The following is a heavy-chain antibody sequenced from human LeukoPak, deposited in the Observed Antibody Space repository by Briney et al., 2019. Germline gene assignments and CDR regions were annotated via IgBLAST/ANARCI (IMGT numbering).Heavy chain of an antibody. V-gene: IGHV3-7*01. D-gene: IGHD3-22*01. CDR2: IKQDGSEK. CDR1: GFTFSSYW. CDR3: ARDTYYYDSSGYYYFDY. J-gene: IGHJ4*02. Sequence: PGGSLRLSCAASGFTFSSYWMSWVRQAPGKGLEWVANIKQDGSEKYYVDSVKGRFTISRDKAKNSLYLQMNSLRAEDTAVYYCARDTYYYDSSGYYYFDYWGQGTLVTVSS.